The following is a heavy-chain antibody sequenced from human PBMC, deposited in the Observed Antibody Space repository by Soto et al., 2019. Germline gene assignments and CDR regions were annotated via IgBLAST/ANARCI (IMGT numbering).Heavy chain of an antibody. Sequence: SVKVSCKASGGIFSSYTISWVRQAPGQGLEWIGRIIAILDIPNYAQKFQGRVTITADKSTNTAYMELSSLRSEDTAVYYCARDGTGYDSVYFDYWGQGALVTVS. J-gene: IGHJ4*01. CDR3: ARDGTGYDSVYFDY. CDR1: GGIFSSYT. CDR2: IIAILDIP. D-gene: IGHD5-12*01. V-gene: IGHV1-69*02.